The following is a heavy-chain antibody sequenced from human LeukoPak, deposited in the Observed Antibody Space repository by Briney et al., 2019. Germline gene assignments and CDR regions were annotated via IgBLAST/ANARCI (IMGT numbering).Heavy chain of an antibody. D-gene: IGHD1-26*01. CDR3: ARDKGTIVDRTEIYAFDI. CDR1: GFTFSNYP. V-gene: IGHV3-23*01. Sequence: GGSLRLSCVASGFTFSNYPMNWVRQAPGKGLEWISTISVSDTTHYTDSVKGRFTISRDNSKSTLYLHMNSLRVEDTAVYYCARDKGTIVDRTEIYAFDIWGRGRLVTVSS. J-gene: IGHJ3*02. CDR2: ISVSDTT.